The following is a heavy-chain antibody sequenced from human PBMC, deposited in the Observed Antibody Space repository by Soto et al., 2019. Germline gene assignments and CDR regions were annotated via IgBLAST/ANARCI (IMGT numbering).Heavy chain of an antibody. CDR3: AREGYSSGWYPGSY. D-gene: IGHD6-19*01. CDR1: GFTFSNFW. J-gene: IGHJ4*02. CDR2: INQDGSEK. Sequence: GGSLRLSCAASGFTFSNFWMSWVRQAPGKGLEWVANINQDGSEKYYVDSVKGRFTISRDDAKNSVFLQMNSLRAEDTAIYYCAREGYSSGWYPGSYWGQGTLVTVSS. V-gene: IGHV3-7*01.